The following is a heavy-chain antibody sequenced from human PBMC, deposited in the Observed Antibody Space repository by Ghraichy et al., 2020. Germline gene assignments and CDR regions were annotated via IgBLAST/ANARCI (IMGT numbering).Heavy chain of an antibody. Sequence: GGSLRLSCSASGFTFSSSGMHWVRQAPGKGLEYVSAISANGGSTYYADSVKGRFTISRDNSKSTLFLQMSSLRAEDTAVYYCVKDSSTTVTSAFWGQGTLVTVSS. CDR3: VKDSSTTVTSAF. D-gene: IGHD4-17*01. CDR1: GFTFSSSG. CDR2: ISANGGST. V-gene: IGHV3-64D*09. J-gene: IGHJ4*02.